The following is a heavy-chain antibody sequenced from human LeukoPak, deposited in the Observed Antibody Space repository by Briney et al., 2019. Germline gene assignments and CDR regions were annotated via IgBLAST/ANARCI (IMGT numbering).Heavy chain of an antibody. V-gene: IGHV4-30-2*01. Sequence: PSETLSLTCAVSGGSISSGGYSWSWIRQPPGKGLEWIGYIYHSGSTYYNPSLKSRVTISVDRSKNQFSLKLSSVTAADTAVYYCARVLQLGYFDYWGQGTLVTVSS. J-gene: IGHJ4*02. CDR2: IYHSGST. D-gene: IGHD1-1*01. CDR1: GGSISSGGYS. CDR3: ARVLQLGYFDY.